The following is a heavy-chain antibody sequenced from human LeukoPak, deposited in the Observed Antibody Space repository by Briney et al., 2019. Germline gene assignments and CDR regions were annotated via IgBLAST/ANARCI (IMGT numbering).Heavy chain of an antibody. CDR1: GYTFTGYY. V-gene: IGHV1-2*02. D-gene: IGHD3-10*01. CDR3: ARSVRGVVTQRTGWFDP. Sequence: ASVKVSCKASGYTFTGYYMHWVRQAPGQGLEWMGWINPNTGVTNYAQKFQGRVTMTRDTSIGTAYTDLRRLRSDDTAVYYYARSVRGVVTQRTGWFDPWGQGTLVTVSP. J-gene: IGHJ5*02. CDR2: INPNTGVT.